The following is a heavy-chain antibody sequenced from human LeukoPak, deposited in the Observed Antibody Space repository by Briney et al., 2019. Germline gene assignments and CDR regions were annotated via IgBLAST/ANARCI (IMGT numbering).Heavy chain of an antibody. CDR2: INPNSGGT. V-gene: IGHV1-2*02. D-gene: IGHD6-19*01. CDR1: GYTFTGYY. J-gene: IGHJ6*02. Sequence: ASVKVSCKASGYTFTGYYMHWVRQAPGQGLEWMGWINPNSGGTNYAQKFQGRVTMTRDTSISTACMELSRLRSDDTAVYYCARVAVAGPYYYYGMDVWGQGTTVTVSS. CDR3: ARVAVAGPYYYYGMDV.